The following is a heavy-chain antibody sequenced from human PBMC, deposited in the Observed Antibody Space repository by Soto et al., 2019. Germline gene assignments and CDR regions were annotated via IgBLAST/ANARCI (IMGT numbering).Heavy chain of an antibody. Sequence: EVQLVESGGGLVKPGGSLRLSCAASGFTFSSYSMNWVRQAPGKGLEWVSSISSSSSYIYYADSVKGRFTISRDNAKNSLYLPMNSLRAEDTAVYYCASSRGWSHEPYDYWGPGTLVTVSP. CDR1: GFTFSSYS. D-gene: IGHD3-22*01. J-gene: IGHJ4*02. V-gene: IGHV3-21*01. CDR3: ASSRGWSHEPYDY. CDR2: ISSSSSYI.